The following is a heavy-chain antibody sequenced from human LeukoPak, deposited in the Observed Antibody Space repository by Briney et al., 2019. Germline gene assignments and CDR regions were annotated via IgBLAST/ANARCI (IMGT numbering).Heavy chain of an antibody. CDR1: GFSFPTYT. CDR3: AKEAPSVVAGLDY. Sequence: PGGSLRLSCAASGFSFPTYTMTWVRQAPGKGLEWVSSMTSTGTSIFYADSVEGRFTISRDNATNSLYLQMNSLRAEDTAVYYCAKEAPSVVAGLDYWGQGTLVTVSS. V-gene: IGHV3-21*04. J-gene: IGHJ4*02. CDR2: MTSTGTSI. D-gene: IGHD2-15*01.